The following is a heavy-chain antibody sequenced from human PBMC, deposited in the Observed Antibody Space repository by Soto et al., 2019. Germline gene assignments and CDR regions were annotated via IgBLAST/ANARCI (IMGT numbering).Heavy chain of an antibody. V-gene: IGHV5-51*01. CDR1: GYTFTSYW. CDR2: IYPGDSDT. J-gene: IGHJ6*02. D-gene: IGHD3-10*01. Sequence: VESLKISCNGSGYTFTSYWIGWVRQMPWEGLEWLGVIYPGDSDTRYSPSFQGQVTISADKSINTAYLQWSSLKASDTATYYCARGAGSGSEDTNYAMDVWGQGITVTVSS. CDR3: ARGAGSGSEDTNYAMDV.